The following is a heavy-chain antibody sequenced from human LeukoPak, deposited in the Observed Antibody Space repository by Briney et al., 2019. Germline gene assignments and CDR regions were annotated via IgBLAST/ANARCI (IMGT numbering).Heavy chain of an antibody. CDR3: ARREYYFYYMDV. CDR1: GFTFRTYS. J-gene: IGHJ6*03. CDR2: ISTASSYI. V-gene: IGHV3-21*01. Sequence: GGSLRLSCAASGFTFRTYSMNWVRQAPGKGLEWVSSISTASSYIQYADSVKGRFTISRDNAKNSLYPQMNSLRAEDSAVYYCARREYYFYYMDVWGKGTTVTVSS.